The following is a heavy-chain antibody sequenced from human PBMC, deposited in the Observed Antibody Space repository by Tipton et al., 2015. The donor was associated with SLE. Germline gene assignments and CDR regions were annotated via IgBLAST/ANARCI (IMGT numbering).Heavy chain of an antibody. J-gene: IGHJ5*02. CDR3: ARALRGGSGRGWFDP. Sequence: TLSLTCTVSGGSISSSSYYWGWIRQPPGKGLEWIGSIYYSGGTYYNPSLKSRVTISVHTSKNQFSLKLSSVTAADTAVYYCARALRGGSGRGWFDPWGQGTLVTVSS. D-gene: IGHD6-19*01. CDR2: IYYSGGT. CDR1: GGSISSSSYY. V-gene: IGHV4-39*01.